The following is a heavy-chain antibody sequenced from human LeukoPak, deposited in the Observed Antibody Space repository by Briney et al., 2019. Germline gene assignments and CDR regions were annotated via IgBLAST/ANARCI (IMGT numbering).Heavy chain of an antibody. CDR1: GGSISSYY. CDR3: ARDKGEYCGGDCYPNAFDI. D-gene: IGHD2-21*01. V-gene: IGHV4-4*07. J-gene: IGHJ3*02. CDR2: IYTSGST. Sequence: SETLSLTCTVSGGSISSYYWSWIRQPAGKGLEWIGRIYTSGSTNYDPSLKSRVTMSVDTSKNQFSLKLSSVTAADTAVYYCARDKGEYCGGDCYPNAFDIWGQGTMVTVSS.